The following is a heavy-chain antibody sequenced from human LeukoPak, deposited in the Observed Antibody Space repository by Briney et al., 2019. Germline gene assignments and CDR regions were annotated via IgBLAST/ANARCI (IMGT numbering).Heavy chain of an antibody. V-gene: IGHV4-59*01. J-gene: IGHJ4*02. CDR2: IHNSGTS. D-gene: IGHD3-16*01. CDR3: TRGAGWLIDY. CDR1: DDSISDYY. Sequence: PSETLSLTCTVSDDSISDYYRGWIRQPPGKGLEWIVYIHNSGTSTYNLSLKSRVTISADTSKNQFSLKLNSMTTADTAVYYCTRGAGWLIDYWGQGILVTVSS.